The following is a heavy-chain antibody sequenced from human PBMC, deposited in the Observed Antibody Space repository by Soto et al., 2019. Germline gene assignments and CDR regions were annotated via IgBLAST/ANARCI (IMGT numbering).Heavy chain of an antibody. J-gene: IGHJ6*02. CDR1: GFTFSSYG. CDR3: ARDRYSSSSPSFGTTNYGMDV. CDR2: IWYDGSNK. Sequence: QVQLVESGGGVVQPGRSLRLSCAASGFTFSSYGMHWVRQAPGKGLEWVAVIWYDGSNKYYADSVKGRFTISRDNSKNTRYLQMNSRRAEDTAVYYCARDRYSSSSPSFGTTNYGMDVWGQGTTVTVSS. D-gene: IGHD6-6*01. V-gene: IGHV3-33*01.